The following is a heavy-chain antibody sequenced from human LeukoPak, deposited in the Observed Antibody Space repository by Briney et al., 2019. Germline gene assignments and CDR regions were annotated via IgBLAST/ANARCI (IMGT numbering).Heavy chain of an antibody. CDR1: GSTFSSYD. CDR3: AKSARFCTNDVCYTNYYYGMDV. J-gene: IGHJ6*02. D-gene: IGHD2-8*01. CDR2: ISYDGSNK. V-gene: IGHV3-30*18. Sequence: GGSLRLSCAASGSTFSSYDMHWVRQAPGKGLEWVAVISYDGSNKYYADSVKGRFTISRDNSKNTLSLQMHSLRAEDTAVYYCAKSARFCTNDVCYTNYYYGMDVWGQGTTVTVSS.